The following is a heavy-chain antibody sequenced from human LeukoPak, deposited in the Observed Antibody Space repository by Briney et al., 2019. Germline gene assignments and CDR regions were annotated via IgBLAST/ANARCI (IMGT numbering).Heavy chain of an antibody. Sequence: SVKVSCKASGGTFSSSATQWVRQARGQRLEWIGWIVVGSGNTNYAQKFQERVTITRDMSTSTAYMELSSLRSEDTAVYYCARVEARYFDWLPQQYYFDYWGQGTLVTVSS. J-gene: IGHJ4*02. CDR1: GGTFSSSA. CDR2: IVVGSGNT. D-gene: IGHD3-9*01. CDR3: ARVEARYFDWLPQQYYFDY. V-gene: IGHV1-58*02.